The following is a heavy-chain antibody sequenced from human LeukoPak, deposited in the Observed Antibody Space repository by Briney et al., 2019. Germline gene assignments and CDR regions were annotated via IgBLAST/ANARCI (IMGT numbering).Heavy chain of an antibody. V-gene: IGHV1-2*02. D-gene: IGHD3-10*01. CDR1: GYTFTGYY. CDR2: INPNSGGT. J-gene: IGHJ4*02. CDR3: ARGSTLRGDSPYFLDY. Sequence: ASVKVSCKASGYTFTGYYMHWVRQAPGQGLEWTGWINPNSGGTNYAQKFQGRVTMTRDPSISTAYMELSRLRSDDTAVYYCARGSTLRGDSPYFLDYWGQGTLVTVSS.